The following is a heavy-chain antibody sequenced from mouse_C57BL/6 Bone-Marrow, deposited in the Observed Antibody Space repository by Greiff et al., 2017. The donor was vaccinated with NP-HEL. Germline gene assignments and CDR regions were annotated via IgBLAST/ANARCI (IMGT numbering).Heavy chain of an antibody. CDR2: ISSGSSTI. Sequence: EVKLMESGGGLVKPGGSLKLSCAASGFTFSDYGMHWVRQAPEKGLEWVAYISSGSSTIYYADTVKGRFTISRDNAKNTLFLQMTSLRSEDTAMDYCAKRPDYYGSSHWYFDVWGTGTTVTVSS. J-gene: IGHJ1*03. V-gene: IGHV5-17*01. CDR3: AKRPDYYGSSHWYFDV. CDR1: GFTFSDYG. D-gene: IGHD1-1*01.